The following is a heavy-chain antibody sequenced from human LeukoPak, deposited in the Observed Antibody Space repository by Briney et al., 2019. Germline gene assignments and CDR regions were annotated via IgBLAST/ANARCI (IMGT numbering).Heavy chain of an antibody. Sequence: SVKVSCKASGDTFSSYAISWVRQAPGQGLEWMGGIIPIFGTANYAQKFQGRVTITADESTSTAYMELSSLRSEDTAVYYCAREGYDYSKPDYWGQGTLVTVSS. J-gene: IGHJ4*02. D-gene: IGHD4-11*01. CDR1: GDTFSSYA. CDR3: AREGYDYSKPDY. V-gene: IGHV1-69*13. CDR2: IIPIFGTA.